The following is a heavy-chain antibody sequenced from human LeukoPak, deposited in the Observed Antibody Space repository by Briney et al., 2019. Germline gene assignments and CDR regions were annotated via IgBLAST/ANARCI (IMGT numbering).Heavy chain of an antibody. D-gene: IGHD2-2*02. Sequence: SETLSLTCAVSIGSINSGNWWSSVRQSPGKGLEWIWEIYHNGTPNYNTFLKSRVTISADTFKNQFSLILSSVTAADTAVYYCARHSSARHLYLDFDYWGQGALVTVSS. CDR1: IGSINSGNW. CDR2: IYHNGTP. CDR3: ARHSSARHLYLDFDY. J-gene: IGHJ4*02. V-gene: IGHV4-4*02.